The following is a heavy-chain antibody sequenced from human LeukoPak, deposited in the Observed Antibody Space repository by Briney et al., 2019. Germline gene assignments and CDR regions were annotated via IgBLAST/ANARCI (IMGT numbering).Heavy chain of an antibody. CDR2: MYYSGST. Sequence: SETLSLTCTVSGDSFSGSSYYWGWVRQPPGRGLEWIGYMYYSGSTNHNPSLKSRVTISVDTSKNQFSLKLSSVTAADTAVYYCARAWATDYFDYWGQGTLVTVSS. V-gene: IGHV4-61*01. CDR1: GDSFSGSSYY. CDR3: ARAWATDYFDY. J-gene: IGHJ4*02.